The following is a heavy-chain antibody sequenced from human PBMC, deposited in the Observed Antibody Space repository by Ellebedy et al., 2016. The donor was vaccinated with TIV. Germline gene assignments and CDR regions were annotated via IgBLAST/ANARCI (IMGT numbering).Heavy chain of an antibody. D-gene: IGHD6-19*01. CDR1: GYTFTGYY. V-gene: IGHV1-2*02. CDR2: INHNSGGT. J-gene: IGHJ4*02. Sequence: ASVKVSCXASGYTFTGYYMHWVRQAPGQGLEWMGWINHNSGGTNYAQKFQGRVTMTTDTSTSTAYMELRSLRSDDTAVYYCARERGIGVAVAGELEYWGQGTLVTVSS. CDR3: ARERGIGVAVAGELEY.